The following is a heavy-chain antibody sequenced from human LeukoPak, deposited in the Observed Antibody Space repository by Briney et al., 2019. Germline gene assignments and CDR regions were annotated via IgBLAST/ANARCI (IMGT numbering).Heavy chain of an antibody. CDR3: ARGSRITMIVVVSRAFDI. V-gene: IGHV1-18*01. CDR2: ISAYNGNT. J-gene: IGHJ3*02. D-gene: IGHD3-22*01. CDR1: GYTFTSYG. Sequence: AASVKVSCKASGYTFTSYGISWVRQAPGQGLEWMGWISAYNGNTNYAQKLQGRVTMTTDTSTSTAYMELRSLRSDDTAVYYCARGSRITMIVVVSRAFDIWGQGTMVTVSS.